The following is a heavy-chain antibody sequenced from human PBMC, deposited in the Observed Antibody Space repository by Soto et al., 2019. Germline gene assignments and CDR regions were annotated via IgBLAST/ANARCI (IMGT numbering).Heavy chain of an antibody. J-gene: IGHJ4*02. CDR3: ARYNSYAIDY. D-gene: IGHD2-8*01. CDR2: IHYSGTT. CDR1: GTSISSYY. V-gene: IGHV4-59*01. Sequence: VQLQESGPGLVKPSETLSLTCTVSGTSISSYYWSWIRQPPGKGLEWIANIHYSGTTNYNPSLPSRVTLSLDTSKNQSTLKMTSVTAADRAMYFCARYNSYAIDYWGRGTLVTVSS.